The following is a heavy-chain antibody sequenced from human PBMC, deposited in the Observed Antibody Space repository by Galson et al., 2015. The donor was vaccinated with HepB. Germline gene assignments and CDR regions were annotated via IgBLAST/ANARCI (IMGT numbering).Heavy chain of an antibody. CDR1: GGTFSSYA. Sequence: SCKASGGTFSSYAISWVRQAPGQGLEWMGGIIPIFGTANYAQKFQGRVTITADESTSTAYMELSSLRSEDTAVYYCARVRLRYSSGWRRYYFDYWGQGTLVTVSS. V-gene: IGHV1-69*01. CDR2: IIPIFGTA. J-gene: IGHJ4*02. D-gene: IGHD6-19*01. CDR3: ARVRLRYSSGWRRYYFDY.